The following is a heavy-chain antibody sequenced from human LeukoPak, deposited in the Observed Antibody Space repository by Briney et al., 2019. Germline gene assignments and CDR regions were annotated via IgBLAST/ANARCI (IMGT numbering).Heavy chain of an antibody. CDR2: IRSNSDGGTI. V-gene: IGHV3-15*07. CDR3: ATDFYDST. J-gene: IGHJ5*02. CDR1: GFTFSNAW. D-gene: IGHD3-22*01. Sequence: TGGSLRLSCATSGFTFSNAWMNWFRQAPGKGLEWVGRIRSNSDGGTIDYAAPVKGRFTLSRDDSKTTLYLQMNSLQTEDTAVYYCATDFYDSTWGQGALVTVSS.